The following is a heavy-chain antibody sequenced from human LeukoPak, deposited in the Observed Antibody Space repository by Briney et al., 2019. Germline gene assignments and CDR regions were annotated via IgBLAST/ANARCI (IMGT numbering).Heavy chain of an antibody. Sequence: GSLRLSCAASGFTFSSYSMNWVRQAPGKGLEWVSSISSSSSYIYYANSVKGRFTISRDNAKNSLYLQMNSLRAEDTAVYYCARAEYYYYGMDVWGQGTTVTVSS. CDR2: ISSSSSYI. CDR3: ARAEYYYYGMDV. J-gene: IGHJ6*02. CDR1: GFTFSSYS. V-gene: IGHV3-21*01.